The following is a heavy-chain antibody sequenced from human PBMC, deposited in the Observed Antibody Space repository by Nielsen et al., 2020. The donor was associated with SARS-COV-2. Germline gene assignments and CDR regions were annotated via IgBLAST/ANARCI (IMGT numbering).Heavy chain of an antibody. CDR3: ARVITDGNYYYYYGMDV. Sequence: GGSLRLSCAASGFTFDDYAMHWVRQAPGKGLEWVSGISWNSGSIGYADSVKGRFTISRDNAKNSLYLQMNSLRAEDTALYYCARVITDGNYYYYYGMDVWGQGTTVTVSS. CDR1: GFTFDDYA. V-gene: IGHV3-9*01. CDR2: ISWNSGSI. J-gene: IGHJ6*02.